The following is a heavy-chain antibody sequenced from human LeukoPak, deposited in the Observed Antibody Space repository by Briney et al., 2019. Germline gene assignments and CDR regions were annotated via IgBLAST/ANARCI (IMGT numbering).Heavy chain of an antibody. CDR1: GGSISSGGYY. CDR2: IYHSGGT. CDR3: ARDADCSSTSCYTGWFDP. J-gene: IGHJ5*02. Sequence: SETLSLTCTVSGGSISSGGYYWSWIRQPPGKGLEWIGYIYHSGGTYYNPSLKSRVTISVDRSKNQFSLKLSSVTAADTAVYYCARDADCSSTSCYTGWFDPWGQGTLVTVSS. D-gene: IGHD2-2*02. V-gene: IGHV4-30-2*01.